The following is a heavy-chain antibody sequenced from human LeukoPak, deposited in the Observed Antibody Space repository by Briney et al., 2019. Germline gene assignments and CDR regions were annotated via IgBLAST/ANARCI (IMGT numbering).Heavy chain of an antibody. Sequence: GGSLRLSCAASGFTFDDYAMHWVRQAPGKGLGWVSGISWNSGSIGYADSVKGRFTISRDNAKNSLYLQMNSLRAEDMALYYCAKAYSSSGSWYFDLWSRGTLVTVSS. CDR3: AKAYSSSGSWYFDL. J-gene: IGHJ2*01. D-gene: IGHD6-6*01. CDR1: GFTFDDYA. V-gene: IGHV3-9*03. CDR2: ISWNSGSI.